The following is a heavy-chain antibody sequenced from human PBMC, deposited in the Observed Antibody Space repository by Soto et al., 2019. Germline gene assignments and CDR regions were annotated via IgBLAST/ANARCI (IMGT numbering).Heavy chain of an antibody. CDR2: ISSSSSTI. V-gene: IGHV3-48*02. CDR1: GFTFSSYS. CDR3: ARDGPRYYYDSSGLDFDY. Sequence: EVQLVESGGGLVQPGGSLRLSCAASGFTFSSYSMNWVRQAPGKGLEWVSYISSSSSTIYYADSVKGRFTISRDNAKNSLYLQMNSLRDEDTAVYYCARDGPRYYYDSSGLDFDYWGQGTLVTVSS. D-gene: IGHD3-22*01. J-gene: IGHJ4*02.